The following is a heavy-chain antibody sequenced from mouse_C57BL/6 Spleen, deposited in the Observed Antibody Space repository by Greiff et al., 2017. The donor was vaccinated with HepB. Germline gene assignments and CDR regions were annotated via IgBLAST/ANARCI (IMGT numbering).Heavy chain of an antibody. CDR1: GYTFTSYW. V-gene: IGHV1-55*01. CDR2: IYPGSGST. D-gene: IGHD1-1*01. Sequence: VQLQQPGAELVKPGASVKMSCKASGYTFTSYWITWVKQRPGQGLEWIGDIYPGSGSTNYNEKFKSKATLTVDTSSSTAYMQLSSLTSEDSAVYYCARLGYYYGSSHWYFDVWGTGTTVTVSS. CDR3: ARLGYYYGSSHWYFDV. J-gene: IGHJ1*03.